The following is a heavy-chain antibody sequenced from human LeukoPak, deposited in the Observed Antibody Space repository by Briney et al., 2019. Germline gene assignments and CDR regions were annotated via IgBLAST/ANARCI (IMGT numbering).Heavy chain of an antibody. CDR1: GGSISSYY. V-gene: IGHV4-59*08. J-gene: IGHJ4*02. Sequence: SETLSLTCTVSGGSISSYYWSWIRQPPGKGLEWIGYIYYSGSTNYNPSLKSRVTISVDTSKNQFSLKLSSVTAADTAVYYCARAHRSYGLGVFDYWGQGTLVTVSS. D-gene: IGHD3-16*01. CDR3: ARAHRSYGLGVFDY. CDR2: IYYSGST.